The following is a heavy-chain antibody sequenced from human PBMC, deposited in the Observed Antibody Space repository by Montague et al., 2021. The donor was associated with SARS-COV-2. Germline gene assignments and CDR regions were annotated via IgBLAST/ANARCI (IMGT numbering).Heavy chain of an antibody. D-gene: IGHD6-19*01. CDR2: TYYRSKWYN. V-gene: IGHV6-1*01. Sequence: CAISGDSVSSNRAAWNWIRQSPSRGLERLGRTYYRSKWYNEYAVSVNSRITINPDTSKNQFSLQVNSVTPEDTAVYYCARGADRYYFYGMDVWGQGTTVTVSS. J-gene: IGHJ6*02. CDR3: ARGADRYYFYGMDV. CDR1: GDSVSSNRAA.